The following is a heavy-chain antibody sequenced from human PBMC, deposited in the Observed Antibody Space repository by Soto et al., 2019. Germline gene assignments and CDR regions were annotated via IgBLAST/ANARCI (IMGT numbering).Heavy chain of an antibody. Sequence: QVQLQQWGAGLLKPSETLSLTCAVYGGSFSGYYWSWIRQPPGKGLEWIGEINNSGSTNYNPSLKSRVTLSVDTSKNQFSLKLSSVTAADTAVYYCARGGILGYCSSTSCKKEEGADARIDYWGQGTLVTVSS. D-gene: IGHD2-2*01. J-gene: IGHJ4*02. CDR3: ARGGILGYCSSTSCKKEEGADARIDY. V-gene: IGHV4-34*01. CDR2: INNSGST. CDR1: GGSFSGYY.